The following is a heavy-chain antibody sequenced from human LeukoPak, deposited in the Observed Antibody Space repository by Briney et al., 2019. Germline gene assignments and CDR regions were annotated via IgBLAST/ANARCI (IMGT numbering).Heavy chain of an antibody. CDR1: GLIFSGAV. CDR2: INSGSGTT. D-gene: IGHD3-10*01. CDR3: AKGSAGAGSYRPFDY. J-gene: IGHJ4*02. V-gene: IGHV3-23*01. Sequence: SGGSLRLSCAAPGLIFSGAVMSWVRQAPGKELERVSAINSGSGTTYAESVKGRFTISRNNSRNTLYLQMNTLRAEDTAVYYCAKGSAGAGSYRPFDYWGQGTLVTVSS.